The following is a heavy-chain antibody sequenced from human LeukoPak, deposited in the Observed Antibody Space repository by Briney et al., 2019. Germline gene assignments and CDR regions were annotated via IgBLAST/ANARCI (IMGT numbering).Heavy chain of an antibody. V-gene: IGHV3-74*01. J-gene: IGHJ4*02. CDR3: ASDPHLANFWTGYPHY. CDR2: INSDGTTT. Sequence: PGGSLRLSCAASGFSFSNSWMHWVRQAPGKGLVWVSRINSDGTTTYYADSVKGRFTISRDNAKNTLFLQMNSLRPEDTALYYCASDPHLANFWTGYPHYWGQGTLVTASS. CDR1: GFSFSNSW. D-gene: IGHD3/OR15-3a*01.